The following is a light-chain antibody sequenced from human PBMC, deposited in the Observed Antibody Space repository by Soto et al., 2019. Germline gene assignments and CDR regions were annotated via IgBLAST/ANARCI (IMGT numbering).Light chain of an antibody. CDR3: QQYDTYPWT. Sequence: AIRMTQSPSSLSASTGARVTITCRASQGISSYLAWFQQIPGRPPKLLMSATSTLQSDVTSRFSGSGSGTDFTLTIGCLQSEALATSYCQQYDTYPWTFGQGTKVEIK. V-gene: IGKV1-8*01. J-gene: IGKJ1*01. CDR1: QGISSY. CDR2: ATS.